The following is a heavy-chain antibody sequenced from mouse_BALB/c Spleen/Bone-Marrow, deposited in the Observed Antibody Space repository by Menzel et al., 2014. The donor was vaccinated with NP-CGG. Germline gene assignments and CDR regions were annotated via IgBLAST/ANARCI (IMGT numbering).Heavy chain of an antibody. Sequence: VQLQQSGPELVKPGASMKISCKASGYSFTGYTMNWVKQSHGKNLEWSGLINPYNGGTSYNQKFKDKATLTVDKSSSTAYMELLSLTSEDSAVYYCARGLEYAVDYWGQGTSVTVSS. CDR2: INPYNGGT. CDR3: ARGLEYAVDY. D-gene: IGHD2-13*01. J-gene: IGHJ4*01. V-gene: IGHV1-18*01. CDR1: GYSFTGYT.